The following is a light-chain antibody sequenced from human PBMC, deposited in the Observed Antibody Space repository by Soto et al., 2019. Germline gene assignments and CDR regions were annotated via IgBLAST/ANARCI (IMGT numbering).Light chain of an antibody. J-gene: IGLJ1*01. CDR1: NIGSES. CDR3: QVWDSSSDHYG. Sequence: SYELTQPPSVSVAPGQTARITCGGTNIGSESVHWYQQKPGQAPVLVVCDDADRPSGIPERFSGSNSGNTATLTISRVEAGDEADYYCQVWDSSSDHYGFGTGTKVTVL. V-gene: IGLV3-21*02. CDR2: DDA.